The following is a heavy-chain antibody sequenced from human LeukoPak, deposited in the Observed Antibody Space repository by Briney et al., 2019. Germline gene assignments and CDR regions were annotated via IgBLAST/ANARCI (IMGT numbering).Heavy chain of an antibody. D-gene: IGHD3-10*01. CDR2: ISAYNGNT. CDR3: ARVKPILWFGELLFHWFDP. CDR1: GYTFTGYY. V-gene: IGHV1-18*04. Sequence: ASVKVSCKASGYTFTGYYMHWVRQAPGQGLEWMGWISAYNGNTNYAQKPQGRVTMTTDTSTSTAYMELRSLRSDDTAVYYCARVKPILWFGELLFHWFDPWGQGTLVTVSS. J-gene: IGHJ5*02.